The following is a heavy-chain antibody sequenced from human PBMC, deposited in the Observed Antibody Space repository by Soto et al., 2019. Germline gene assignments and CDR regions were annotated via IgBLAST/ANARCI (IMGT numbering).Heavy chain of an antibody. D-gene: IGHD2-2*02. Sequence: QVQLVQSGAEVKKPGASVKVSCKASGYTFTNYYMHWVRQAPGQGLEWMGIINPSVSTTTYAEKFQGRLTMTRDTSTSTVYMELSSMRSEDTAVYYCARVPICSTTSCDNSFVFDYWGQGTLVTVSS. CDR3: ARVPICSTTSCDNSFVFDY. V-gene: IGHV1-46*03. CDR2: INPSVSTT. CDR1: GYTFTNYY. J-gene: IGHJ4*02.